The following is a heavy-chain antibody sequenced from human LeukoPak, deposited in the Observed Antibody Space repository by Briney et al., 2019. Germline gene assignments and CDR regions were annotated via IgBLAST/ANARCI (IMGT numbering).Heavy chain of an antibody. V-gene: IGHV3-23*01. CDR1: GFTFSSYG. Sequence: GGTLRLSCAASGFTFSSYGMSWVRQAPGKGLEWVSAISGSGGSTYYADSVKGRFTISRDNSKNTLYLQMNSLRAEDAAVYYCAKAPVTSCRGAYCYPFDYWGQGTLVTVSS. CDR3: AKAPVTSCRGAYCYPFDY. D-gene: IGHD2-21*01. CDR2: ISGSGGST. J-gene: IGHJ4*02.